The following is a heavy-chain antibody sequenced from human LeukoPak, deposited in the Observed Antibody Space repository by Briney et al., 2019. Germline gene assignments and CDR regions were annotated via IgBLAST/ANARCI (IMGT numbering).Heavy chain of an antibody. J-gene: IGHJ4*02. CDR2: IQTTGRT. V-gene: IGHV4-61*01. Sequence: SETLSLTCTVSGGSVSSDSYYWTWVRQPPEKGLEWLGEIQTTGRTNSNPSLRSRVTMSINKARKQVFLNLNSVTAADTAVYYCASADIGWNPAHYWGQGTLVIVSS. D-gene: IGHD2-15*01. CDR3: ASADIGWNPAHY. CDR1: GGSVSSDSYY.